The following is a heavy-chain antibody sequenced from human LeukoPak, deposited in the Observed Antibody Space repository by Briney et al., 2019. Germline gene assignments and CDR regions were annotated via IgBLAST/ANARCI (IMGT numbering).Heavy chain of an antibody. V-gene: IGHV1-3*01. CDR2: INAGNGNT. D-gene: IGHD6-19*01. CDR3: ARENGPYSSGWYDY. Sequence: ASVKVSCTASGYTFTSYAMHWVRQAPGQRLEWMGWINAGNGNTKYSQKFQGRVTITRDTSASTAYMELSSLRSEDTAVYYCARENGPYSSGWYDYWGQGTLVTVSS. CDR1: GYTFTSYA. J-gene: IGHJ4*02.